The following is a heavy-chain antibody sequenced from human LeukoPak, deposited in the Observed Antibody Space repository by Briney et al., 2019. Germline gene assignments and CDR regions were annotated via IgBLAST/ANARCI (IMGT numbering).Heavy chain of an antibody. D-gene: IGHD6-13*01. J-gene: IGHJ4*02. V-gene: IGHV1-2*02. CDR1: GYTFTSYG. Sequence: ASVKVSCKASGYTFTSYGISWVRQAPGQGLEWMGWIHPNSGGTRYTQKFQGRVTMTRDTSISTTYMELSRLRSDDTAVYYCARQTVAAPEVSGYWGQGTLVTVSS. CDR2: IHPNSGGT. CDR3: ARQTVAAPEVSGY.